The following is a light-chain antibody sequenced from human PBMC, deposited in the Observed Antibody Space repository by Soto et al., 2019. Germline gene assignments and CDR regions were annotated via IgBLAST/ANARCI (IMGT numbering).Light chain of an antibody. V-gene: IGLV1-40*01. CDR1: GSNIGAEYD. CDR3: QSYDINFSGGGVI. CDR2: GDN. Sequence: QSVLTQPPSVSGAPGQKVTISCTGSGSNIGAEYDVHWYQQLPGAAPKLLVYGDNNRPSGVPDRFSGSKSGTSASLAISGLQADDEAVYYCQSYDINFSGGGVIFGGGTKLTVL. J-gene: IGLJ2*01.